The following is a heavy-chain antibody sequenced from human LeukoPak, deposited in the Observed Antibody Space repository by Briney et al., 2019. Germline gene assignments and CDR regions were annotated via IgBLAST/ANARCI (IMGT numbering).Heavy chain of an antibody. D-gene: IGHD1-26*01. Sequence: SETLSLTCAVYGGSFSGYYWSWIRQPPGKGLEWIGEINHSGSTKYNPSLKSRVTISVDTSKKQFSLRLRSVTAADSAVYYCATGYYEPFATWGPGILVTVSS. J-gene: IGHJ5*02. V-gene: IGHV4-34*01. CDR2: INHSGST. CDR1: GGSFSGYY. CDR3: ATGYYEPFAT.